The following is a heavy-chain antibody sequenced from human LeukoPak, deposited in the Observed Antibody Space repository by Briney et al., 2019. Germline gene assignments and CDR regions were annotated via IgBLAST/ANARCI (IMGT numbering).Heavy chain of an antibody. CDR3: AKGIYSSGWSYFDY. D-gene: IGHD6-19*01. CDR1: GFTFSNSA. Sequence: TGGSLRLSCAASGFTFSNSAMSGVRQAPGKGLEWVSTLSGSEITTYYPDSVKGRFTISRDNSKNTLYLQMNTLRAEDSAFYCAKGIYSSGWSYFDYWGHGTLVTVSS. CDR2: LSGSEITT. V-gene: IGHV3-23*01. J-gene: IGHJ4*01.